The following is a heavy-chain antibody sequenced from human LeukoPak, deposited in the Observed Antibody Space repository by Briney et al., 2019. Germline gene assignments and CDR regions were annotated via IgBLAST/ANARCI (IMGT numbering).Heavy chain of an antibody. V-gene: IGHV3-48*03. J-gene: IGHJ4*02. CDR1: GFTFSSYE. D-gene: IGHD3-22*01. CDR2: ISSSGFNI. Sequence: GGSLRLSCAVSGFTFSSYEMNWVRQAPGKGLEWVSYISSSGFNIYYADSVKGRFTISRDNAKNSLYLQMNSLGAEDTAVYYCARDGVISSGYYYARSTYYFDYWGQGTLVTVSS. CDR3: ARDGVISSGYYYARSTYYFDY.